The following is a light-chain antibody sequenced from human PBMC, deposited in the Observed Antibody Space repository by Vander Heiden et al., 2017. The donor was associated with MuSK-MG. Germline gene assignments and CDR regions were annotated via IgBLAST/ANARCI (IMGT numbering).Light chain of an antibody. V-gene: IGKV3-11*01. CDR1: QSVSSY. J-gene: IGKJ3*01. CDR3: QQRNNGHDMFT. Sequence: EIVLTQSPATLSLSPGERATLSCRASQSVSSYLAWYKQKPGQAPRLLIYDASNRATGIKARFSGSGDGTDFTLTISSREPEDFAVYYCQQRNNGHDMFTFGHGTKVDIK. CDR2: DAS.